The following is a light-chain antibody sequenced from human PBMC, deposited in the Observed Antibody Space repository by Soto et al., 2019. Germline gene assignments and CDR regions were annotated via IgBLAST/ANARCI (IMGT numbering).Light chain of an antibody. V-gene: IGKV1-9*01. CDR1: QALSNY. CDR3: QQLSRYPLT. CDR2: SAS. J-gene: IGKJ4*01. Sequence: DIQLAQSPSLMSXCVGVTFTMTCSASQALSNYLAWYQQKPGKAPDLLIYSASTLQSGVPSRFSGSGSETEFSLTIRALQPEDFATYYCQQLSRYPLTFGGRTTVDLK.